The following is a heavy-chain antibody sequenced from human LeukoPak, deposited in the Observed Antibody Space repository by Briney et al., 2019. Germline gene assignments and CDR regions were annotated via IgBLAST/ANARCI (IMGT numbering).Heavy chain of an antibody. Sequence: PSETLSLTSAVYGGSFSGYSWNRIRQPPGKGREWIGEIDHGGSANYKPSLKSRVTIYVDTTKDQFSLRLSSPTAADTAVYYCARGRVVAAAFRFWGQGTLVTVSS. D-gene: IGHD2-2*01. J-gene: IGHJ4*02. CDR3: ARGRVVAAAFRF. V-gene: IGHV4-34*01. CDR2: IDHGGSA. CDR1: GGSFSGYS.